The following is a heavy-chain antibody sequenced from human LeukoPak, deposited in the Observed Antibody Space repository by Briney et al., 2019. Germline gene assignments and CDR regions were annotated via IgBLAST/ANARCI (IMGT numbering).Heavy chain of an antibody. V-gene: IGHV4-34*01. Sequence: SETLSLTCAVFGGSFSGSYWTWLRQPPGKGLEWIGEINHSGNTNSNPSLKSRVSISLDTSKNQFSLKLSSVTAADTSVYYCARLSGGNYRHLDYWGQGTLVTVSS. CDR3: ARLSGGNYRHLDY. J-gene: IGHJ4*02. CDR1: GGSFSGSY. D-gene: IGHD2-15*01. CDR2: INHSGNT.